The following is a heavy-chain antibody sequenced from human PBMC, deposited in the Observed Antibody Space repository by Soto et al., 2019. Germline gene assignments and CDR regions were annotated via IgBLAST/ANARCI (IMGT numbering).Heavy chain of an antibody. J-gene: IGHJ6*02. D-gene: IGHD3-16*01. V-gene: IGHV4-61*08. CDR1: GVSVSSGDYF. Sequence: ETLCLSCTVSGVSVSSGDYFWGWLRPSPGKRLEWIAYIYHSCITNYNPSLRSLATISVDTSKSQVSLTLTSMTAADEALYYCARSPTYYYYGFDVWGQGTEVTVS. CDR2: IYHSCIT. CDR3: ARSPTYYYYGFDV.